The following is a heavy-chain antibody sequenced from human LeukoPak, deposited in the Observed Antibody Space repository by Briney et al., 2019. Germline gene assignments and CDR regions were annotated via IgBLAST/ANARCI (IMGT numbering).Heavy chain of an antibody. J-gene: IGHJ5*02. Sequence: GGSLRLSCAASGFTFSSHGMSWVRQAPGKGLEWVSAISGCGGSTYYADSVKGRFTISRDNSKNTLYLQMNSLRAEDTAVYYCAKAVMVRGRWFDPWGQGTLVTVSS. CDR1: GFTFSSHG. CDR3: AKAVMVRGRWFDP. V-gene: IGHV3-23*01. CDR2: ISGCGGST. D-gene: IGHD3-10*01.